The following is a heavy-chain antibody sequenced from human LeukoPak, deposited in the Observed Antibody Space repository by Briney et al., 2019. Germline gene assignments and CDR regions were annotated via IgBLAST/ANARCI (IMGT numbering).Heavy chain of an antibody. V-gene: IGHV4-39*07. D-gene: IGHD6-6*01. Sequence: SETLSLTCTVSGGSISSSSYYWGWIRQPPGKGLEWIRSIYYSGSTYYNPSLKSRVTISRDTSKIQFSLKLNSVTAADTAVYYVAREYSTSSTSFDYWGQGTLVTVSS. CDR3: AREYSTSSTSFDY. CDR2: IYYSGST. J-gene: IGHJ4*02. CDR1: GGSISSSSYY.